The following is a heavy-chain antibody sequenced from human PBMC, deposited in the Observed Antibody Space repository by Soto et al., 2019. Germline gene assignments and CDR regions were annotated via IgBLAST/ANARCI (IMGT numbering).Heavy chain of an antibody. V-gene: IGHV3-48*03. CDR3: ACHESSEDSH. CDR2: ISSSGSTI. Sequence: GGSLRFSCAASGFTFSSYEMNWVRQAPGKGLEWVSYISSSGSTIYYADSVKGRFTISRDNAKNSLYLQMNSLRAEDTAVYYCACHESSEDSHWGQGTLVTVSS. D-gene: IGHD2-15*01. J-gene: IGHJ4*02. CDR1: GFTFSSYE.